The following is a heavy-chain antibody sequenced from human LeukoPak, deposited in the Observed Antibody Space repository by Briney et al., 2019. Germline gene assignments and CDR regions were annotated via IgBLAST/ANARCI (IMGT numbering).Heavy chain of an antibody. CDR3: APTVVAARGYFDY. CDR2: ISGSGGST. V-gene: IGHV3-23*01. CDR1: GFTFTSYA. Sequence: GGSLRLSCAASGFTFTSYAMSWVRQAPGKGLEWVSAISGSGGSTYYADSVKGRFTISSDNSKNTLYLQMNSLRAEDTAVYYCAPTVVAARGYFDYWGQGTLVTVSS. J-gene: IGHJ4*02. D-gene: IGHD2-15*01.